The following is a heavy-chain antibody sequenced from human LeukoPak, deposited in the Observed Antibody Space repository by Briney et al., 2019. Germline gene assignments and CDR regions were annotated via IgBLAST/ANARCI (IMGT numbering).Heavy chain of an antibody. CDR2: IYYSGST. Sequence: TSETLSLTCTVSGGSISSSSYYWGWIRQPPGKGLEWIGSIYYSGSTYYNPSLKSRVTISVDTSKNQFSLKLSSVTAADTAVYYCAKDSPKVVPAARPGYWGQGTLVTVSS. CDR3: AKDSPKVVPAARPGY. V-gene: IGHV4-39*07. D-gene: IGHD2-2*01. CDR1: GGSISSSSYY. J-gene: IGHJ4*02.